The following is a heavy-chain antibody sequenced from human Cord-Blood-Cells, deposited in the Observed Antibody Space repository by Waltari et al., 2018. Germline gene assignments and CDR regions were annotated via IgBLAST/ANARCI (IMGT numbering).Heavy chain of an antibody. CDR3: AKAAVLRFLEWLAY. D-gene: IGHD3-3*01. J-gene: IGHJ4*02. V-gene: IGHV3-30*18. Sequence: QVQLVESGGGVVQPGRSLRLSCAASGFTFSSYGMHWVRQAPGKGLEWVAVISYDGSNKYYADSVKGRFTISRDNSKNTLYLQMNSLRAEDTAVYYCAKAAVLRFLEWLAYWGQGTLVTVSS. CDR1: GFTFSSYG. CDR2: ISYDGSNK.